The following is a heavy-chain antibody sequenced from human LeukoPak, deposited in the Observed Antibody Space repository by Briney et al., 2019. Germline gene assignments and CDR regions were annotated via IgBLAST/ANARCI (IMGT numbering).Heavy chain of an antibody. D-gene: IGHD3-22*01. J-gene: IGHJ3*02. CDR1: RFTFSDYT. Sequence: GGSLRLSCAASRFTFSDYTMNWVRQAPGKGLEWVSSISSSSYIYYADSVKGRFTISRDNAKNSLYLQMNSLRAEDTAVYYCARDHRYYDSSGYYPDAFDIWGQGTMVTVSS. V-gene: IGHV3-69-1*01. CDR2: ISSSSYI. CDR3: ARDHRYYDSSGYYPDAFDI.